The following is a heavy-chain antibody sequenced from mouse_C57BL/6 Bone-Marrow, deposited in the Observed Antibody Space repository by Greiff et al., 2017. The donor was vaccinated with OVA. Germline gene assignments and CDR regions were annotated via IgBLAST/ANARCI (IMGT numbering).Heavy chain of an antibody. D-gene: IGHD1-1*01. Sequence: EVQLKESGPELVKPGASVKIPCKASGYTFTDYNMDWVKQSHGKSLEWIGDINPNNGGTIYNQKFKGKATLTVDKSSSTAYMELRSLTSEDTAVYYCARTTTVVAPYYAMDYWGQGTSVTVSS. J-gene: IGHJ4*01. CDR1: GYTFTDYN. CDR2: INPNNGGT. V-gene: IGHV1-18*01. CDR3: ARTTTVVAPYYAMDY.